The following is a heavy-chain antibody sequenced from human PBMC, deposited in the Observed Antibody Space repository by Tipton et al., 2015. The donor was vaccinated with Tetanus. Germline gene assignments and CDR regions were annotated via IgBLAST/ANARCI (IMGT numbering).Heavy chain of an antibody. CDR2: IYYSGST. D-gene: IGHD6-19*01. CDR1: GGSISSSSYY. J-gene: IGHJ6*02. Sequence: TLSLTCTVSGGSISSSSYYWGWIRQPPGKGLEWIGSIYYSGSTNYNPSLKSRVTISVDTSKNQFSLKLSSVTAADTAVYYCARAWYSSGWGGYYYYGMDVWGQGTTVTVSS. V-gene: IGHV4-39*07. CDR3: ARAWYSSGWGGYYYYGMDV.